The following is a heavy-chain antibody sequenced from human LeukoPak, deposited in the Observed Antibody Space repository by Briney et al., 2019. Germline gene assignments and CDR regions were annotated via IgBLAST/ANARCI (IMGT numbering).Heavy chain of an antibody. CDR1: GGSISSGGYY. CDR2: IYYSGST. V-gene: IGHV4-31*03. CDR3: ARERTITMVRGVPHGYFDL. J-gene: IGHJ2*01. Sequence: SETLSLTCTVSGGSISSGGYYWSWIRQHPGKGLEWIGYIYYSGSTYYNPSLKSRVTISVDTSKNQFSLKPSSVTAADTAVYYCARERTITMVRGVPHGYFDLWGRGTLVTVSS. D-gene: IGHD3-10*01.